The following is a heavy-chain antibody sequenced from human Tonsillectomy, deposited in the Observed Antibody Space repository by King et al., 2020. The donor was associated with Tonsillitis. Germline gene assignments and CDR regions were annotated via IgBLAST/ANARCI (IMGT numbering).Heavy chain of an antibody. D-gene: IGHD2/OR15-2a*01. Sequence: QLVQSGAEVKEPGASLKVSCKASGYSFTNYYMHWVRQAPGQRLVWMGLINPSGTGTGYAQNFQGRITMTRDMSTGTDYMELSSLRSDDTAVYYCAREGGSFRHFDLWGRGTLVTVSS. CDR1: GYSFTNYY. CDR3: AREGGSFRHFDL. V-gene: IGHV1-46*01. J-gene: IGHJ2*01. CDR2: INPSGTGT.